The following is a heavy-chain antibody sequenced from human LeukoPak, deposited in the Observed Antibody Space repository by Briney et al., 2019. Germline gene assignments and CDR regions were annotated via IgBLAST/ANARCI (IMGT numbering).Heavy chain of an antibody. CDR2: ISSSSSYI. V-gene: IGHV3-21*01. CDR3: AREAYCGGDCYILDY. D-gene: IGHD2-21*02. J-gene: IGHJ4*02. Sequence: GGSLRLSCAASGFTFSSYSMNWVRQAPGKGLEWVSSISSSSSYIYYADSVKGRSTISRDNAKNSLYLQMNSLRAEDTAVYYCAREAYCGGDCYILDYWGQGTLVTVSS. CDR1: GFTFSSYS.